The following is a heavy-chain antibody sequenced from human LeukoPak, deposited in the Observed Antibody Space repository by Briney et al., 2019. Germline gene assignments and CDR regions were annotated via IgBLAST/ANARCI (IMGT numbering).Heavy chain of an antibody. CDR3: VAMIREVGH. CDR1: GITFSDHD. Sequence: GGSLRLSCAVSGITFSDHDMDWVRQAPGKGLEWCGRTKNKGNSYTRGYAASVKGRFTISRDESKNSLYLQMNSLKTEDTAIYYCVAMIREVGHWGQGTLVTVSS. D-gene: IGHD3-10*01. V-gene: IGHV3-72*01. J-gene: IGHJ4*02. CDR2: TKNKGNSYTR.